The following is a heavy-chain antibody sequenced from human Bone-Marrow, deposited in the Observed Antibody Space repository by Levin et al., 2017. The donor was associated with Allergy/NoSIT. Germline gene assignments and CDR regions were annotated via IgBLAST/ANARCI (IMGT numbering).Heavy chain of an antibody. V-gene: IGHV1-2*02. CDR3: AILTHYYDSSGPHSFDV. Sequence: ASVKVSCEASGYIFTDYYIHWVRQAPGQGLEWMGWVNPKTGGTHYIQKFEGRVTMTRDASLSTAYMEMSRLTSDDTAVYFCAILTHYYDSSGPHSFDVWGQGTMVTVTS. J-gene: IGHJ3*01. D-gene: IGHD3-22*01. CDR1: GYIFTDYY. CDR2: VNPKTGGT.